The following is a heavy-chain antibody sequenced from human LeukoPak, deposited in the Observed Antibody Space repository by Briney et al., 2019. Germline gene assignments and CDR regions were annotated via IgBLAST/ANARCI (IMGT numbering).Heavy chain of an antibody. CDR1: GFTFSSYG. CDR3: AKDGSGKAVAAKIDY. Sequence: GGSLRLSCAASGFTFSSYGMHWVRQAPGKGVEGVAVISYGGSNKYYADCVKGRFTIYRDNSKNTLYLQMNSLRAEDTAVYYCAKDGSGKAVAAKIDYWGQGTLVTVSS. J-gene: IGHJ4*02. V-gene: IGHV3-30*18. D-gene: IGHD6-19*01. CDR2: ISYGGSNK.